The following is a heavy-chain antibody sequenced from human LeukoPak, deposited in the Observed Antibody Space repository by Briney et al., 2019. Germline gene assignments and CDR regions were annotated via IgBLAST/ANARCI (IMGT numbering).Heavy chain of an antibody. CDR1: GGTFSSYA. J-gene: IGHJ3*01. Sequence: SVKVSCKASGGTFSSYAISWVRQAPGQGLEWMGGIIPIFGTANYAQKFQGRVTITADKSTSTAYMELSSLTSEDTAVYYCARADNWEGAKGDWGQGTMVTVSS. V-gene: IGHV1-69*06. CDR2: IIPIFGTA. D-gene: IGHD3-16*01. CDR3: ARADNWEGAKGD.